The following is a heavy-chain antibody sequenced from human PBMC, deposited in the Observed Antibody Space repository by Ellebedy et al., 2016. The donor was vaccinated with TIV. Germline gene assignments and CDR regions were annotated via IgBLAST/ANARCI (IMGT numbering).Heavy chain of an antibody. CDR2: AYYRSRWHK. J-gene: IGHJ6*02. CDR3: ARGAPDYYGMDV. CDR1: GDSVPSNRAA. V-gene: IGHV6-1*01. Sequence: SQTLSLTCAISGDSVPSNRAAWNWLRQSPSRGLEWLGRAYYRSRWHKESAVSLQSPITINPDTSKNQFSLQLNSVTPEDTAVYYCARGAPDYYGMDVWGQGTTVTVSS.